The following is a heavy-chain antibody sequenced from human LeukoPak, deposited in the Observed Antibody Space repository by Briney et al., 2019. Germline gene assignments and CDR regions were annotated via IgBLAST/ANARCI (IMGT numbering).Heavy chain of an antibody. Sequence: SETLSLTCTVSGGSISSYYWSWIRQPAGKGLEWIGRIYTSGSTNYNPSLKSRVTMSVDTPKNQFSLKLSSVTAADTAVYYCARDRGYSSGLDAFDIWGQGTVVTVSS. CDR1: GGSISSYY. J-gene: IGHJ3*02. CDR2: IYTSGST. D-gene: IGHD6-19*01. CDR3: ARDRGYSSGLDAFDI. V-gene: IGHV4-4*07.